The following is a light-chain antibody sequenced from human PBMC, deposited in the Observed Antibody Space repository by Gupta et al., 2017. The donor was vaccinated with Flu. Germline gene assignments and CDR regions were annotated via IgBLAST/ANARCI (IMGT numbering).Light chain of an antibody. Sequence: LGQTANMTCGGNNMGNKKVQWDQQKPGQVAVWVRYRDSNRHSGIPDRVSAAYWGNTANLNTSGAQAGDDADDYCQVWDSYTAGIFGGGTMLTVL. CDR3: QVWDSYTAGI. J-gene: IGLJ2*01. V-gene: IGLV3-9*01. CDR2: RDS. CDR1: NMGNKK.